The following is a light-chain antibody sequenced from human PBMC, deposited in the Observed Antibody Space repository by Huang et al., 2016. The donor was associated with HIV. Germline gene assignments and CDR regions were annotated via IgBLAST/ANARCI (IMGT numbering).Light chain of an antibody. V-gene: IGKV3-11*01. Sequence: IVLTQSPATLAWYPGERVTLSCRASQRVGNYIAWYQQQPGQSPKLLSYDTSNRATGTPVRFSGSGSGTDFTLTISSLESEDFAVYYCQQRSSGVTFGGGTKVQVK. CDR1: QRVGNY. J-gene: IGKJ4*01. CDR2: DTS. CDR3: QQRSSGVT.